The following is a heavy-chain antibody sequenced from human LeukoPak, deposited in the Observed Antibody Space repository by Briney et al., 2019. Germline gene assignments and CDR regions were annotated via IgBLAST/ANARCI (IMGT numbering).Heavy chain of an antibody. J-gene: IGHJ4*02. V-gene: IGHV3-7*05. CDR1: GFTFSKYW. CDR3: ATWSSSWEFDY. Sequence: PGGSLRLSCAASGFTFSKYWMTRVRQAPGTGLQWVAHIKEDGSEKYYVDSVKGRFTISRDNAKTSVYLQLNSLRAEDTAVDYCATWSSSWEFDYWGQGTLVSVSS. CDR2: IKEDGSEK. D-gene: IGHD2-15*01.